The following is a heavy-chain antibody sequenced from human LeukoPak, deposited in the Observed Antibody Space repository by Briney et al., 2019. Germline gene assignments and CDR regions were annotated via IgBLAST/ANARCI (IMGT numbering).Heavy chain of an antibody. J-gene: IGHJ4*02. CDR1: GFTFSSYA. D-gene: IGHD6-19*01. Sequence: GGSLRLSCAASGFTFSSYAMSWVRQAPGKGLEWVSAISGSGGSTYYADSVKGRFTISRDNSKNTLYLQMSSLRAEDTAVYYCAKGGRSSGWYDWGQGTLVTVSS. V-gene: IGHV3-23*01. CDR3: AKGGRSSGWYD. CDR2: ISGSGGST.